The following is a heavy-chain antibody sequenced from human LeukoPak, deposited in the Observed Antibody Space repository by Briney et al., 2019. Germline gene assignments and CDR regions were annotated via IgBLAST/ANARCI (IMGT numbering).Heavy chain of an antibody. D-gene: IGHD2-15*01. CDR3: ARDPGFPWRYCSGGSCHFDY. CDR2: IRYDGSNK. CDR1: GFTFSSYG. V-gene: IGHV3-30*02. J-gene: IGHJ4*02. Sequence: GGSLRLSCAASGFTFSSYGMHWVRQAPGKGLEWVAFIRYDGSNKYYADSVKGRFTISRDNSKNTLYLQTNSLRAEDTAVYYCARDPGFPWRYCSGGSCHFDYWGQGTLVTVSS.